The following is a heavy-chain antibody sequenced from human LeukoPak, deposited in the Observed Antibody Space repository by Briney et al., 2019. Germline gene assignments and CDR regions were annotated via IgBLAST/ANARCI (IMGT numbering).Heavy chain of an antibody. Sequence: GGSLRLSCAASIFSFSSYSMSWVRQGPGKGLEWVSTISGNGVNTYYADSVKGRFTTSRDNSENTLSLQMNSLRVEDTAVYYCAKLPNYGMDVWGKGTTVTVSS. J-gene: IGHJ6*04. CDR1: IFSFSSYS. V-gene: IGHV3-23*01. CDR3: AKLPNYGMDV. CDR2: ISGNGVNT.